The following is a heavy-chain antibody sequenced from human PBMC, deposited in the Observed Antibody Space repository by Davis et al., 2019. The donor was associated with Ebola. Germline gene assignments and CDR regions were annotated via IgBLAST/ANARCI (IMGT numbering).Heavy chain of an antibody. Sequence: ASVKVSCKASGYTFTNYDVNWVRQAPGQGLEWMGWINPNSGGTNYAQKFQGRVTMTRDTSINTAYMELSRLRSDDTAVYYCARDLEERDGDSWSYYYYYMDVWGKGTTVTVSS. D-gene: IGHD6-13*01. CDR1: GYTFTNYD. V-gene: IGHV1-2*02. J-gene: IGHJ6*03. CDR3: ARDLEERDGDSWSYYYYYMDV. CDR2: INPNSGGT.